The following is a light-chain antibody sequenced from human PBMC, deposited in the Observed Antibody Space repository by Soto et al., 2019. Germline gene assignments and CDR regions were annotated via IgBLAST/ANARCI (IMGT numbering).Light chain of an antibody. Sequence: QSALTQPASVSGSPGQPITISCTGTSSDVGGYNLVSWYQHHPGKAPKLMIYEVINRPSGVSYRFSGSKSGNTASLTISGPQAEDEADYYCCSYAGSATVLFGGGTQLTVL. CDR2: EVI. V-gene: IGLV2-23*01. CDR1: SSDVGGYNL. CDR3: CSYAGSATVL. J-gene: IGLJ2*01.